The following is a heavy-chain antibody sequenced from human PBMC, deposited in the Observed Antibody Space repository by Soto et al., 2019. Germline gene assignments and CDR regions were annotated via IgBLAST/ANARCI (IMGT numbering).Heavy chain of an antibody. J-gene: IGHJ4*02. CDR1: GYTFTSYY. D-gene: IGHD3-16*01. Sequence: ASVKVSCKASGYTFTSYYMHWVRQAPGQGLEWMGIINPSGGSTSYAQKFQGRVTMTRDTSTSTVYMELSSLRSEDTAVYYCARDLGSWPATPYDYVWEFDYWGQGTLVTVSS. V-gene: IGHV1-46*01. CDR3: ARDLGSWPATPYDYVWEFDY. CDR2: INPSGGST.